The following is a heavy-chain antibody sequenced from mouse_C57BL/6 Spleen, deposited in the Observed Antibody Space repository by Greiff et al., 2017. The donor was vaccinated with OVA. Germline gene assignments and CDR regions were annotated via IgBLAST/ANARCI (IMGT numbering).Heavy chain of an antibody. Sequence: VKLVESGPGLVAPSQSLSITCTVSGFSLTSYGVHWVRQPPGKGLEWLVVIWSDGSTTYNSALKSRLSISKDNSKSQVFLKMNSLQTDDTAMYDCARGDYGSSYGFAYWGQGTLVTVSA. V-gene: IGHV2-6*03. D-gene: IGHD1-1*01. CDR1: GFSLTSYG. CDR2: IWSDGST. J-gene: IGHJ3*01. CDR3: ARGDYGSSYGFAY.